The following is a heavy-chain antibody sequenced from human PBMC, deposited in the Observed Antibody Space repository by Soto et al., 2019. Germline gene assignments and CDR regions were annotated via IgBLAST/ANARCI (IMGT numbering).Heavy chain of an antibody. CDR1: GGTFSSYA. Sequence: QVQLVQSGAEVKKPGSSVKVSCKASGGTFSSYAISWVRQAPGQGLEWMGGIIPIFGTANYAQKFQGRVTITADESSSTAYMELSSLRSEDTAVYYCARAGGSLAGYYYYGMDVWGQGSTVTVSS. CDR2: IIPIFGTA. D-gene: IGHD1-26*01. J-gene: IGHJ6*02. V-gene: IGHV1-69*01. CDR3: ARAGGSLAGYYYYGMDV.